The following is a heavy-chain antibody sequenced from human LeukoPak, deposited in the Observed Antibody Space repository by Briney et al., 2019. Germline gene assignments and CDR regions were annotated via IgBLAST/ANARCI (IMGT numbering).Heavy chain of an antibody. CDR3: ARGIAAAGSTRYWFDL. Sequence: SETLSLTCTVSGGSISSYYWSWIRQPPGKGLEWIGYIYYSGSTNYNPSLKSRVTISVDTSKNQFSLKLNSVTAADTAVYYCARGIAAAGSTRYWFDLWGQGTLVTVSS. D-gene: IGHD6-13*01. J-gene: IGHJ5*02. CDR1: GGSISSYY. CDR2: IYYSGST. V-gene: IGHV4-59*08.